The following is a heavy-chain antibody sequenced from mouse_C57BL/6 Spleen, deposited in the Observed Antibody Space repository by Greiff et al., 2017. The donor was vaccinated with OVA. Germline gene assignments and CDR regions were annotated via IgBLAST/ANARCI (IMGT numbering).Heavy chain of an antibody. CDR2: IYPGNGDT. D-gene: IGHD2-4*01. J-gene: IGHJ2*01. Sequence: LQQSGAELVRPGASVKMSCKASGYTFTSYNMNWVKQTPRQGLVWIGAIYPGNGDTSYNQKFKGKDPLTVDKSSSTAYMQLSSLTSEDSAVNFCARSHYDYGQSYLDYWGQGTTLTVSS. CDR1: GYTFTSYN. CDR3: ARSHYDYGQSYLDY. V-gene: IGHV1-12*01.